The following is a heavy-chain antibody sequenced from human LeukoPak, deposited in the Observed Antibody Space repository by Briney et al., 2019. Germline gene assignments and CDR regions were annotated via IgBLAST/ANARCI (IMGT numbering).Heavy chain of an antibody. CDR3: AKDKSIAARRAFDI. V-gene: IGHV3-9*01. CDR1: GFTFDDYA. CDR2: ISWNSGSI. J-gene: IGHJ3*02. D-gene: IGHD6-6*01. Sequence: SLRLSCAASGFTFDDYAMHWVRQAPGKGLEWVSGISWNSGSIGYADSVKGRFTISRDNAKNSLYLQMNSLRAEDTALYYCAKDKSIAARRAFDIWGQGTMVTVSS.